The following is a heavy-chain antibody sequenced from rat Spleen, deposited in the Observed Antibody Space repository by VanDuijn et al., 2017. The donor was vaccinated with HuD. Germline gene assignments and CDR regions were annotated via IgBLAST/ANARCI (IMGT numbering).Heavy chain of an antibody. J-gene: IGHJ4*01. V-gene: IGHV5S10*01. CDR1: GFTFSDYA. CDR2: IVYDGSST. CDR3: ATHDNWGYGVMDA. Sequence: EVQLVESGGGLVQPGNSLKLSCAASGFTFSDYAMAWVRQSPKKGLEWVATIVYDGSSTYYRDSEKGRFTISRDNTKSTLYLQMVSLRSEDTATYYCATHDNWGYGVMDAWCQGASVTVSS. D-gene: IGHD4-3*01.